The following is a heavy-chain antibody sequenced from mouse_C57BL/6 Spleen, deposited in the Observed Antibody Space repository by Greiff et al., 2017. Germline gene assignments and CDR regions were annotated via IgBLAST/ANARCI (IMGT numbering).Heavy chain of an antibody. CDR1: GYTFTSYW. CDR3: ARGGYGYDPLDY. V-gene: IGHV1-55*01. CDR2: IYPGSGST. D-gene: IGHD2-2*01. Sequence: QVQLQQSGAELVKPGASVKMSCKASGYTFTSYWITWVKQRPGQGLEWIGDIYPGSGSTNYNEKFKSKATLTVDTSSSTAYMQLSSLTSEDSAVXYCARGGYGYDPLDYWGQGTTLTVSS. J-gene: IGHJ2*01.